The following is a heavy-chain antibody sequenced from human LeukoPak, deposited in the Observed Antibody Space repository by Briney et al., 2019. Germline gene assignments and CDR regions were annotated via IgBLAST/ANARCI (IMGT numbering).Heavy chain of an antibody. D-gene: IGHD3-10*01. CDR1: GYTFTGYY. CDR3: ARGEVLLWFGELLGLFDP. J-gene: IGHJ5*02. V-gene: IGHV1-2*02. CDR2: INPNSGGT. Sequence: ASVKVSCKASGYTFTGYYMHWVRQAPGQGLEWMGWINPNSGGTNYAQKFQGRVTMTRDTSISTAYMELSRLRSDDTAVYYCARGEVLLWFGELLGLFDPWGQGTLVTVSS.